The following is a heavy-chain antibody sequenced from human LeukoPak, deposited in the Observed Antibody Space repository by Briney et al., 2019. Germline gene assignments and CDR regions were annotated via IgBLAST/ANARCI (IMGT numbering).Heavy chain of an antibody. J-gene: IGHJ4*02. V-gene: IGHV3-49*04. CDR2: IRSKIYGGTT. Sequence: AGRSLRLSCTASGFAFGSYAMNWVRQAPGKGLEWVGFIRSKIYGGTTEYAASVKGRFTISRDDSKSIAYLQMNSLKTEDTALYYCTREISSGWLVFDCWGQGTLVTVSS. CDR1: GFAFGSYA. D-gene: IGHD6-13*01. CDR3: TREISSGWLVFDC.